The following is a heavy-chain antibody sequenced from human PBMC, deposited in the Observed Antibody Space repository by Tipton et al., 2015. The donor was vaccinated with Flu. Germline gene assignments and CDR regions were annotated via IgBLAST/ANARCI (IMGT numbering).Heavy chain of an antibody. Sequence: TLSLTCSVSGIPMRSGIQSWSWIRQSAGKGLEWIGNIFHTGSTYHNPSLKSRVTISINTSKNQFSLKVFSVTAADTAVYYCARRDYSNYVSDPKNWFDPWGQGILVTVSS. V-gene: IGHV4-30-2*06. CDR1: GIPMRSGIQS. CDR2: IFHTGST. D-gene: IGHD4-11*01. CDR3: ARRDYSNYVSDPKNWFDP. J-gene: IGHJ5*02.